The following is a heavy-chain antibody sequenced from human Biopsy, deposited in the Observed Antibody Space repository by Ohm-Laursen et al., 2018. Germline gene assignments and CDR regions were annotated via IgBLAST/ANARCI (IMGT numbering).Heavy chain of an antibody. CDR1: GGSISGYY. D-gene: IGHD6-19*01. J-gene: IGHJ4*01. CDR2: INHRGYT. Sequence: SDTLSLTCAVSGGSISGYYWSWIRQPPGKGLEWIGEINHRGYTDYNASLKGRVSISVDTSKNQLSLNLTSATAADTAVFYCARSGQWARYYFDYWGHGTLVTVSP. CDR3: ARSGQWARYYFDY. V-gene: IGHV4-34*01.